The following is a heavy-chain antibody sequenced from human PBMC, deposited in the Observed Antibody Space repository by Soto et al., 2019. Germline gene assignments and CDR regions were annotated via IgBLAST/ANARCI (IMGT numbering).Heavy chain of an antibody. CDR2: ISGSGGST. J-gene: IGHJ4*02. CDR3: VHSENDPSRDYDFWSGSSIYFDY. D-gene: IGHD3-3*01. CDR1: GFTFSSYA. Sequence: GGSLRLSCAASGFTFSSYAMSWVRQAPGKGLEWVSAISGSGGSTYYADSVKGRFTISRDNSKNTLYLQMNSLGAEDTAVYYCVHSENDPSRDYDFWSGSSIYFDYWGQGTLVTVSS. V-gene: IGHV3-23*01.